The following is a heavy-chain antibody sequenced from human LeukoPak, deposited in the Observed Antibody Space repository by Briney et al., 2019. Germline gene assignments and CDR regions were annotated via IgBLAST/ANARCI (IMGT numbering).Heavy chain of an antibody. D-gene: IGHD3-22*01. Sequence: ASVKVSFKASGYTFTNYYMHWVRQAPGQGLEWMGIINPSGGSTSYAQKFQGRVTMTRDTSTSTVYMELSSLRSEDTAVYYCARDQNYFDSSPYCFDYWGQGTLVTVSS. J-gene: IGHJ4*02. V-gene: IGHV1-46*01. CDR3: ARDQNYFDSSPYCFDY. CDR2: INPSGGST. CDR1: GYTFTNYY.